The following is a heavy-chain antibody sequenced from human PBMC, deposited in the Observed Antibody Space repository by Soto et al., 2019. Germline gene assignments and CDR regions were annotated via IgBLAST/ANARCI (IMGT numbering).Heavy chain of an antibody. CDR1: GGSISSDYYY. V-gene: IGHV4-30-4*01. CDR2: IYYTGST. CDR3: ATVRAHDFDY. Sequence: HVQLQESGPGLVKPSQTLSLTCTVSGGSISSDYYYWSWIRQPPGKGLEWLAFIYYTGSTYYNPYLKSRLTISIDPSKNQCSLSLRSVTAADTAVYYCATVRAHDFDYWGQGTLVTVSS. J-gene: IGHJ4*02.